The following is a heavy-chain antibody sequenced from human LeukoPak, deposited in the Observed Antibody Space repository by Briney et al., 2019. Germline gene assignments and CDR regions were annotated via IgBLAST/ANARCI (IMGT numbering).Heavy chain of an antibody. CDR3: ARVVMKAFYYYYMDV. V-gene: IGHV1-8*01. D-gene: IGHD2-21*01. CDR1: GYTFIEYD. Sequence: SLRVSSEASGYTFIEYDVNWVRQAPGEGVEWMGWMNPTSGDTGYAQKFQGRVTMTRSMSRNTAYMELSRLRSEDTAVYFCARVVMKAFYYYYMDVWGKGTTIIISS. CDR2: MNPTSGDT. J-gene: IGHJ6*03.